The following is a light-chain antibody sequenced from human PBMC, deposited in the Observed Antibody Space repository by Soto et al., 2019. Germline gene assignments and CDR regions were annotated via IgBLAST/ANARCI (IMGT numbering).Light chain of an antibody. CDR2: WAS. CDR1: QSVLYSSNNKNY. V-gene: IGKV4-1*01. CDR3: QQYYSTPPT. J-gene: IGKJ1*01. Sequence: DIVMTQSPDSLAVSLGERATINCKSSQSVLYSSNNKNYLAWYQQKPGQPPKLLIYWASTRESGVPDRFSGSGSGTDFTLTISSLQAEDVAVYYCQQYYSTPPTFGQGIKVEMK.